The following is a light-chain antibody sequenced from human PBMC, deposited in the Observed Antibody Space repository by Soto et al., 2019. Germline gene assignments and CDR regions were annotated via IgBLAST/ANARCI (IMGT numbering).Light chain of an antibody. V-gene: IGKV3-20*01. CDR3: QQYDSSLWT. CDR2: GAS. CDR1: QSVSSSY. Sequence: EIVLTQSPGTLSLSPGERATLSCRASQSVSSSYLAWYQHKPGQAPRLLIYGASSRATGIPDRFSGSGSGTDFTLTISRLEPEDFAVYYCQQYDSSLWTFGQGTKVEIK. J-gene: IGKJ1*01.